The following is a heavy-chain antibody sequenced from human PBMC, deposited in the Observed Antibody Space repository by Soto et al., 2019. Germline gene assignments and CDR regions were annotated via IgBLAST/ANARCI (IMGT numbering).Heavy chain of an antibody. Sequence: QVQLHQWGAGLLKPSETLSLACSIYSGSFSGYYWSWIRQPPGKGLEWIGEISQSGHTNYSPSLKSRVSISIDTSKKQFSLNLASVSAADTAVYYCARAPKVSGSSQTRPDFWGQGTLGTVSS. CDR1: SGSFSGYY. J-gene: IGHJ4*02. CDR3: ARAPKVSGSSQTRPDF. V-gene: IGHV4-34*01. D-gene: IGHD6-6*01. CDR2: ISQSGHT.